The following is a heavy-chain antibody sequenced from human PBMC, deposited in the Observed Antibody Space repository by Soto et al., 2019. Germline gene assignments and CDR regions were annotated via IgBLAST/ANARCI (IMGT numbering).Heavy chain of an antibody. CDR1: GGTLSDHG. J-gene: IGHJ3*02. CDR3: ARGVYGSGNYYTGPSAFDI. CDR2: TIPVFNTA. D-gene: IGHD3-10*01. V-gene: IGHV1-69*06. Sequence: QVQLEQSGAEVKKPGSSVKISCEASGGTLSDHGVSWLRQAPGQGVEWVGGTIPVFNTAKYAPKFQGRVTIAADKSTNIAYMELGSLRSDDTAFYYCARGVYGSGNYYTGPSAFDIWGQGTLVIVSS.